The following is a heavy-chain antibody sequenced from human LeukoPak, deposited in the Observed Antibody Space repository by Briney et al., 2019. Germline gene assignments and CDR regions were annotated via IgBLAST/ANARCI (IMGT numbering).Heavy chain of an antibody. CDR2: IYPGDSKT. V-gene: IGHV5-51*01. J-gene: IGHJ3*02. D-gene: IGHD3-10*01. Sequence: GESLKISCKGSGYSFVSYWIAWVRQMPGKGLEWMGIIYPGDSKTRYSPSFQGQVTISADKSISTAYLQWSSLKASDTAMYYCARHSMYYYGSGSYYNDAFDIWGQGTMVTVSS. CDR1: GYSFVSYW. CDR3: ARHSMYYYGSGSYYNDAFDI.